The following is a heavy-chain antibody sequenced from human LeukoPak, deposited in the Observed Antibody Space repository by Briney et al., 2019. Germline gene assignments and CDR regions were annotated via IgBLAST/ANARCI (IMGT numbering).Heavy chain of an antibody. CDR1: GDSISVSSCY. CDR3: ARSGGYGLFDY. J-gene: IGHJ4*02. CDR2: IYYSGST. D-gene: IGHD6-25*01. V-gene: IGHV4-39*01. Sequence: PSETLSLTCTVSGDSISVSSCYWGWIRQPPGKGLEWIGSIYYSGSTYYSPSLKSRVTISVDTSQNQFSLKLSSVTAADTAVYYCARSGGYGLFDYWGQGILVTVSS.